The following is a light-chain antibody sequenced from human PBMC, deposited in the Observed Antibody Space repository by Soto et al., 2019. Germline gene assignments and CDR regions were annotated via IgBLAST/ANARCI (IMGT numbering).Light chain of an antibody. CDR2: GAS. CDR1: QSVNIN. CDR3: QQYKDWPPLT. V-gene: IGKV3D-15*01. Sequence: EIVMTQSPVTLSASPGERVTLSCRASQSVNINLAWHQQRPGQAPRVLIYGASNRASGIPDRFSGSGSGTDFTLTISSLEPDDFALYYCQQYKDWPPLTFGGGTMVEIK. J-gene: IGKJ4*01.